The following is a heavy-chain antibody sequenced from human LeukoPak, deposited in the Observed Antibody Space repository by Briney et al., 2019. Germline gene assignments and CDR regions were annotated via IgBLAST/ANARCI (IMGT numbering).Heavy chain of an antibody. J-gene: IGHJ6*03. Sequence: KASETLSLTCTVSGGSISSSSYYWGWIRQPPGKGLEWIGSIYYSGSTYYNPSLKSRVTISVDTSKNQFSLKLSSVTAADTAVYYCARELKEFCSSTSCYAIYYYYMDVWGKGTTVTVSS. V-gene: IGHV4-39*07. CDR3: ARELKEFCSSTSCYAIYYYYMDV. CDR1: GGSISSSSYY. CDR2: IYYSGST. D-gene: IGHD2-2*01.